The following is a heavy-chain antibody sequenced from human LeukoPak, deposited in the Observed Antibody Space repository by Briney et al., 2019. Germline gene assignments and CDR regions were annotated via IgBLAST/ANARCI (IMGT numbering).Heavy chain of an antibody. D-gene: IGHD3-10*01. CDR1: VGSISSYY. J-gene: IGHJ4*02. CDR3: ARGNYYGSGSYAYFDY. CDR2: IYYSGST. Sequence: SETLSLTCTVSVGSISSYYWSWIRQPPGKGLEWIGYIYYSGSTNYNPSLKSRVTISVDTSKNQFSLKLSSVSAADTSVYYCARGNYYGSGSYAYFDYWGQGTLVTVSS. V-gene: IGHV4-59*01.